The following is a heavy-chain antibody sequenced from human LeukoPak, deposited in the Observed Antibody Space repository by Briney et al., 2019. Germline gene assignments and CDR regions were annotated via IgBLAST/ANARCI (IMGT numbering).Heavy chain of an antibody. CDR1: GFSLCNYW. J-gene: IGHJ4*02. CDR3: VRSLRSADF. Sequence: PGGSLRLSCAASGFSLCNYWMHWVRQAPGKGLMWVSQISPDGSQTFYANSVKGRFTISRDNAKNTLFLQMDSLRAEDTALYYCVRSLRSADFWGQRTLVTVSS. V-gene: IGHV3-74*01. CDR2: ISPDGSQT.